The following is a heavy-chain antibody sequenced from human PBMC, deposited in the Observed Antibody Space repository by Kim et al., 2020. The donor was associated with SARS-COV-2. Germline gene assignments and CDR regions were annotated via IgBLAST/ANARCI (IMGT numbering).Heavy chain of an antibody. CDR1: GFTFSSYA. J-gene: IGHJ4*02. CDR3: AKDISLPEYYDILTGPLDY. D-gene: IGHD3-9*01. CDR2: IWYDGSNK. V-gene: IGHV3-33*06. Sequence: GGSLRLSCAASGFTFSSYAMHWVRQAPGKGLEWVAVIWYDGSNKYYADSVKGRFTISRDNSKNTLYLQMNSLRAEDTAVYYCAKDISLPEYYDILTGPLDYWGQGTLVTVSS.